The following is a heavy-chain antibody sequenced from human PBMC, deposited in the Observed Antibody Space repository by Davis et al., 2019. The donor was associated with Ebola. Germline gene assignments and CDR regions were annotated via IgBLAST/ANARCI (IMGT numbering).Heavy chain of an antibody. CDR1: GFTFSSYS. J-gene: IGHJ4*02. D-gene: IGHD3-3*01. V-gene: IGHV3-48*02. CDR3: ARDLDDFWSGYGYYFDY. CDR2: ISSSSSTI. Sequence: GESLKTSCAASGFTFSSYSMNWVRQAPGKGLEWVSYISSSSSTIYYADSVKGRFTISRDNAKNSLYLQMNSLRDEDTAVYYCARDLDDFWSGYGYYFDYWGQGTLVTVSS.